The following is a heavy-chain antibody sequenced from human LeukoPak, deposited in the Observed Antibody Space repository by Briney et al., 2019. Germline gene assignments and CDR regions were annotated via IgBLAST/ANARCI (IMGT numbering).Heavy chain of an antibody. CDR1: GFTFSNYG. Sequence: GGSLRLSCAASGFTFSNYGMHWVRQAPGKGLEWVAVISYDGSNKYYADSVKGRFTISRDNSKNTLYLQMNSLRAEDTAVYHCANGYYDLRDYWGQGALVTVSS. D-gene: IGHD3-22*01. CDR3: ANGYYDLRDY. CDR2: ISYDGSNK. V-gene: IGHV3-30*18. J-gene: IGHJ4*02.